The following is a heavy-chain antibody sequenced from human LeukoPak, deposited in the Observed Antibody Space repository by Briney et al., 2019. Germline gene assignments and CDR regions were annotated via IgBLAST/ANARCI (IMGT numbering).Heavy chain of an antibody. V-gene: IGHV3-30*02. CDR2: IRYDGSNK. Sequence: QTGGSLRLSCAASGFTFSSYGMHWLRQAPGKGLEWVAFIRYDGSNKYYADSVKGRFTISRDNSKNTLYLQMNSRRAEDTAVYYCAKDLSTVTEWFDPWGQGTLVTVSS. CDR1: GFTFSSYG. J-gene: IGHJ5*02. CDR3: AKDLSTVTEWFDP. D-gene: IGHD4-11*01.